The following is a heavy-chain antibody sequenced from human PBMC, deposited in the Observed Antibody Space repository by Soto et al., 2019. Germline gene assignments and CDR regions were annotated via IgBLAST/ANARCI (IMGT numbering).Heavy chain of an antibody. D-gene: IGHD5-18*01. Sequence: SETLSLTCTVSVVSVSSGSYYCSWIRQPPWKGLEWIGYIYYSGSTNYNPSLKSRVTISVDTSKNQFSLKLSSVTAEDTAVYYCARDEGYSYGYYYSYGMHVWGQGTTVTVSS. CDR3: ARDEGYSYGYYYSYGMHV. J-gene: IGHJ6*02. CDR1: VVSVSSGSYY. V-gene: IGHV4-61*01. CDR2: IYYSGST.